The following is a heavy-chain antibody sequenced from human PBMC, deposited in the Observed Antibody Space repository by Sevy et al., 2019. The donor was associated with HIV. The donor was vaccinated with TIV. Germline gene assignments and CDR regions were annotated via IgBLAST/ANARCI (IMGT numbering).Heavy chain of an antibody. V-gene: IGHV3-30-3*01. J-gene: IGHJ3*02. CDR3: ARGGWDIVVVPAAFDI. CDR2: ISFDGSNK. CDR1: GFTFSGYT. D-gene: IGHD2-2*01. Sequence: GGSLRLSCAASGFTFSGYTLHWVRQAPGKGLEWVAVISFDGSNKYYVDSVKGRFTISRDNSKNKLYLQMNSLRPEDTAVYYCARGGWDIVVVPAAFDIWGQGTMVTVSS.